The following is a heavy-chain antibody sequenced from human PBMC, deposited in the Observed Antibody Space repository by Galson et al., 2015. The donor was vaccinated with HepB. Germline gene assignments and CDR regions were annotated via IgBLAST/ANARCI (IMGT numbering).Heavy chain of an antibody. Sequence: SVKVSCKVSGYTLTELSMHWVRQAPGKGLEWMGGFDPEDGETIYAQKFQGRVTMTEDTSTDTAYMELSSLRSEDTAVYYCATGAIFGVVIMTQFDYWGQGTLVTVSS. CDR3: ATGAIFGVVIMTQFDY. V-gene: IGHV1-24*01. D-gene: IGHD3-3*01. J-gene: IGHJ4*02. CDR2: FDPEDGET. CDR1: GYTLTELS.